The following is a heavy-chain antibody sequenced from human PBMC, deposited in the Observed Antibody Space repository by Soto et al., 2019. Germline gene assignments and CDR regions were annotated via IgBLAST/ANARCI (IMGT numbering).Heavy chain of an antibody. J-gene: IGHJ5*02. CDR3: ARGSGYCTTKTCYFFAFDL. CDR2: ISPDGRSP. V-gene: IGHV1-46*01. CDR1: GYNFTTYY. Sequence: QVQLVQSGAEVTKPGASVTISCKASGYNFTTYYFHWVRQAPGHGLESMGIISPDGRSPIYAQNFQSRVSMTRDPSTSKVYVPLSSLRTADTAVYFCARGSGYCTTKTCYFFAFDLWGQGTLVTVSS. D-gene: IGHD3-22*01.